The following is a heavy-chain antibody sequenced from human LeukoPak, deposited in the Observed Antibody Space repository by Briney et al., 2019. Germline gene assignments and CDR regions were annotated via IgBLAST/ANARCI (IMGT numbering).Heavy chain of an antibody. CDR2: ISAYNGNT. CDR1: GYTFTSYG. V-gene: IGHV1-18*01. CDR3: ARDNSVGDEAWWFNP. J-gene: IGHJ5*02. Sequence: GASVKVSCKASGYTFTSYGISWVRQAPGQELEWMGWISAYNGNTNYAQKLQGRVTMTTDTSTSTAYMELRSLRSDDTDVYYCARDNSVGDEAWWFNPWGQGTLVTVSS. D-gene: IGHD1-26*01.